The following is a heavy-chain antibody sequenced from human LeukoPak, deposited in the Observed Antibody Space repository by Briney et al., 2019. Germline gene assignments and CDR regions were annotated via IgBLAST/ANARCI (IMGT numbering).Heavy chain of an antibody. V-gene: IGHV3-23*01. CDR1: GFTSSNYA. J-gene: IGHJ4*02. CDR2: ITGSGDGT. Sequence: HPGGSLRLSCAASGFTSSNYAMMWVRQAPGKRLEWVSSITGSGDGTYYADSVRGRFTISRDNSENTLYLQLNSLRAEDTAVYFCVKGFVHPTYYFDYWGQGTLVTVSS. CDR3: VKGFVHPTYYFDY. D-gene: IGHD3-10*01.